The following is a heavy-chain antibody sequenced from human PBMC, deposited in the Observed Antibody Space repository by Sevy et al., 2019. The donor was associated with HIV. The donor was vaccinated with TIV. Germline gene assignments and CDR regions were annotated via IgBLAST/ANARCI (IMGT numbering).Heavy chain of an antibody. D-gene: IGHD1-26*01. CDR1: GYSFISYG. CDR3: ARDDTYSDPARYHYSYMDV. CDR2: ISPYNGYT. Sequence: ASVKVSCKASGYSFISYGIYWVRQVPGQGLEWMGWISPYNGYTNSAQKFHDRVTLTTDTSTSTAYMELRSLRSDDTAVYYCARDDTYSDPARYHYSYMDVWGKGTTVTVSS. V-gene: IGHV1-18*01. J-gene: IGHJ6*03.